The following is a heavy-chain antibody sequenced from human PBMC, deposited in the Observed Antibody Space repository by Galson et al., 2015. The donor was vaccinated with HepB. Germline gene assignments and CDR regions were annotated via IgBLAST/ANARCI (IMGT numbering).Heavy chain of an antibody. CDR1: GFTFSSYG. CDR2: ISYDGSNK. Sequence: SLRLSCAASGFTFSSYGMHWVRQAPGKGLEWVAVISYDGSNKYYADSVKGRFTISRDNSKNTLYLQMNSLRAEDTAVYYCAKSSRGIAAAGILLSYYYYYMDVWGKGTTVTVSS. D-gene: IGHD6-13*01. J-gene: IGHJ6*03. V-gene: IGHV3-30*18. CDR3: AKSSRGIAAAGILLSYYYYYMDV.